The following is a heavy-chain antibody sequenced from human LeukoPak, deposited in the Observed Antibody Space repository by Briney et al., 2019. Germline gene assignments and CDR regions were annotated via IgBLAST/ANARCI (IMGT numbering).Heavy chain of an antibody. CDR1: GFTFSNYA. D-gene: IGHD6-13*01. J-gene: IGHJ5*02. V-gene: IGHV3-23*01. CDR2: ITGSGDNT. CDR3: AKGAATGLVDWFDP. Sequence: PGGSLRLSCAASGFTFSNYALMWVRQAPGKGLEWVSSITGSGDNTFYADSVKGRFSLSRDNSKNMLYLQMYSLGAEDTAMYYCAKGAATGLVDWFDPWGQGTLVTVSS.